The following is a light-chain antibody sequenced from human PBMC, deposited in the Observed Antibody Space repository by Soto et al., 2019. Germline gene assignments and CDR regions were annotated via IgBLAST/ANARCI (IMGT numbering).Light chain of an antibody. V-gene: IGKV1-5*03. CDR1: QTLXSR. CDR2: QAS. J-gene: IGKJ1*01. CDR3: QQYNSVIWT. Sequence: IQLTQSPSALSASAGDRVTITCRASQTLXSRLVWYQQKPGEAPRILXDQASSLETEGPSRFSGSGSGTEFNLTISSLQPEDFATYYCQQYNSVIWTFGQGTKVDIK.